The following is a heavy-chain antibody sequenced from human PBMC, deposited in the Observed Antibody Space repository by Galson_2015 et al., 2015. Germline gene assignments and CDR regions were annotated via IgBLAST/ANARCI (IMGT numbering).Heavy chain of an antibody. CDR1: GFTFNSYA. D-gene: IGHD3-10*01. CDR3: AKEAYFYGSGSYFLDYYYYYYIDV. Sequence: SLRLSCAASGFTFNSYAMSWVRQAPEKGLEWVSGISGTGGSRWYADSVKGRFTISRDTSKNTFYLQMNSLRAEDTAVYFCAKEAYFYGSGSYFLDYYYYYYIDVWGTGTTVTVSS. J-gene: IGHJ6*03. CDR2: ISGTGGSR. V-gene: IGHV3-23*01.